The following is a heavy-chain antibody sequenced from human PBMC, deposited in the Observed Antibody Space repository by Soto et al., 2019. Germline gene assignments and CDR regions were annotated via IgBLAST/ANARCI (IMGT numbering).Heavy chain of an antibody. Sequence: TLSLTCGVSGDSISSSKWWTWVRQTPEKGLEWIGKIDHNGVANYNPSLEGRVTISKDNSKNQIFLKVTSVTAADSAVYYCARMNRDYYYYGMDVWGQGATVTVS. V-gene: IGHV4-4*02. CDR3: ARMNRDYYYYGMDV. CDR1: GDSISSSKW. CDR2: IDHNGVA. J-gene: IGHJ6*02.